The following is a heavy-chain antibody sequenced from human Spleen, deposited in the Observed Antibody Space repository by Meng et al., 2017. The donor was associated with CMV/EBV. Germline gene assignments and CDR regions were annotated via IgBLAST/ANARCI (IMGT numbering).Heavy chain of an antibody. CDR2: ISGYNGNT. CDR3: ARDEAGYSYGFVDY. J-gene: IGHJ4*02. V-gene: IGHV1-18*01. CDR1: GYTFTNYG. D-gene: IGHD5-18*01. Sequence: SGYTFTNYGINWVRQAPGQGLEWMGWISGYNGNTKYAQKVPGRVTMTTDTSTSTAYMELRSLRSDDTAVYYCARDEAGYSYGFVDYWGQGTLVTVSS.